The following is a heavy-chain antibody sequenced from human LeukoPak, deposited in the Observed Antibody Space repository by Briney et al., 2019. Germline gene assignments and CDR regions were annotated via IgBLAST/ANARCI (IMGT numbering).Heavy chain of an antibody. CDR2: ITWNSGTI. J-gene: IGHJ4*02. CDR3: AKARCSSTSCYFPTD. CDR1: GFTFDDYA. D-gene: IGHD2-2*01. V-gene: IGHV3-9*03. Sequence: GGSLRLSCAASGFTFDDYAMHWVRQAPGKGLEWVSGITWNSGTIGYADSVKGRFTISRDNAKNSLYLQMNCLRTEDMAFYYCAKARCSSTSCYFPTDWGQGTLVTVSP.